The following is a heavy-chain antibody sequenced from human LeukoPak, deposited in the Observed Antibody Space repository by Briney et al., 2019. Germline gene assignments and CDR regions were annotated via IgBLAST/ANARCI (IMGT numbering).Heavy chain of an antibody. CDR3: ANGGGEWYYYGSGTPEWVY. D-gene: IGHD3-10*01. CDR2: IYHSGIT. Sequence: SETLSLTCTVSGDSISSGTYWGWIRQPPGKGLEWIGAIYHSGITYSNPSLKSRISMSVDTSKNQFSLKLSSVTAADTAVYYCANGGGEWYYYGSGTPEWVYWGQGTLVTVSS. V-gene: IGHV4-38-2*02. CDR1: GDSISSGTY. J-gene: IGHJ4*02.